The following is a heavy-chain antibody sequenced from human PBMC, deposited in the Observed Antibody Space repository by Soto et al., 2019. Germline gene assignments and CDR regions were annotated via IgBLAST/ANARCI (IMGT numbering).Heavy chain of an antibody. CDR1: GGSFSGYY. D-gene: IGHD2-2*01. J-gene: IGHJ5*02. CDR3: ARGQREYKLRYNWFEP. Sequence: SETLSLTCAVYGGSFSGYYWSWIRQPPGKGLEWIGEINHSGSTNYNPSLKSRVTISVDTSKNQSYLKLSSVNAADTAVYYCARGQREYKLRYNWFEPWGQGNLVTVS. V-gene: IGHV4-34*01. CDR2: INHSGST.